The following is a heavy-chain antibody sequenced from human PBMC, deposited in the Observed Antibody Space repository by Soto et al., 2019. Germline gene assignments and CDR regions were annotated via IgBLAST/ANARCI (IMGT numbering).Heavy chain of an antibody. CDR1: GGTFSSYA. Sequence: QVQLVQSGAEVKKPGSSVKVSCKASGGTFSSYASSWVRQAPGQGLEWMGGIIPIFGTANYAHKLQGRVTINAERSTSTASMDLSSLRSEDTAVYYCASHSYGYFPHYYHGMDVWGQGTTVTVSS. D-gene: IGHD5-18*01. J-gene: IGHJ6*02. V-gene: IGHV1-69*12. CDR3: ASHSYGYFPHYYHGMDV. CDR2: IIPIFGTA.